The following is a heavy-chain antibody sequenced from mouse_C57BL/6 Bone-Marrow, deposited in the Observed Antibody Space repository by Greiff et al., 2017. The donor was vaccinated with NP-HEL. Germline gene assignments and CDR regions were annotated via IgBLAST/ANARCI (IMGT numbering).Heavy chain of an antibody. J-gene: IGHJ2*01. V-gene: IGHV1-69*01. CDR3: SRDGITTCFDY. CDR1: GYTFTSYW. Sequence: QVQLKQPGAELVMPGASVKLSCKASGYTFTSYWMHWVKQRPGQGLEWIGEIDPSDSYTNYIQKIKGKSTLTVDKSSSTAYMQLRSLTSEDSAVYYLSRDGITTCFDYWGQGTTLTVSS. D-gene: IGHD1-1*01. CDR2: IDPSDSYT.